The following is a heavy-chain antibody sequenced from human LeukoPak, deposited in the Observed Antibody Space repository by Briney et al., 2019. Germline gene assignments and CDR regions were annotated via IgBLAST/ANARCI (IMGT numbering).Heavy chain of an antibody. V-gene: IGHV3-74*01. D-gene: IGHD3-3*01. CDR2: INSDGSST. J-gene: IGHJ4*02. CDR1: GFTFSRYW. CDR3: ARGYYNFWSGYRSEYYFDY. Sequence: GGSLRLSCAASGFTFSRYWMHWVRQAPGKGLVWVSRINSDGSSTSYADSVKGRFTISRDNARNTLYLQMNSLRAEDTAVYYCARGYYNFWSGYRSEYYFDYWGQGTLVTVSS.